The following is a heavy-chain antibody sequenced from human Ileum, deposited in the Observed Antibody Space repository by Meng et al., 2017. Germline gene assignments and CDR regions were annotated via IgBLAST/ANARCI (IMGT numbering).Heavy chain of an antibody. V-gene: IGHV4-4*02. J-gene: IGHJ5*01. CDR1: GGSISSSNW. CDR3: ARVVGGPASMSGWFDP. D-gene: IGHD2-2*01. Sequence: QGQVQEPGRGPVTPSGTLFLACAVTGGSISSSNWWTWVRQAPGKGLAWIGEIYHSGSPNYNPSLKSRVTISVDKPQNQFSLKLNSVTAADTAVYYCARVVGGPASMSGWFDPWGQGTLVTVSS. CDR2: IYHSGSP.